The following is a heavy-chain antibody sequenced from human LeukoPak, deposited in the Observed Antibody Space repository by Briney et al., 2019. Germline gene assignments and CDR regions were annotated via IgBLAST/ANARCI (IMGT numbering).Heavy chain of an antibody. V-gene: IGHV4-38-2*02. CDR1: GYSISSGYY. D-gene: IGHD2-15*01. CDR3: ARGHSGEDAFDI. J-gene: IGHJ3*02. CDR2: IYQSGST. Sequence: PSETLSLTCTVSGYSISSGYYWGWIRQPPGKGLEWIGSIYQSGSTYYNPSLKSRVTISLDMSKNQFSLKLSSVTAADTAVYFCARGHSGEDAFDIWGQGTMVTVSS.